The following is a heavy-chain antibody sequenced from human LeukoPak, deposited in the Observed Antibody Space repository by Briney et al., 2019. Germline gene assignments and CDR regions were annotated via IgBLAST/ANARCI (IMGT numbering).Heavy chain of an antibody. CDR3: AKTSRWERDYFDY. CDR2: MRGVGGNT. V-gene: IGHV3-23*01. D-gene: IGHD5-24*01. J-gene: IGHJ4*02. CDR1: GFIFSSYA. Sequence: GGSLRLSCAGSGFIFSSYAMSWVRQAPGKGLEWVSAMRGVGGNTFYTDSVGGRFTISRDNSKNTLYLQMNSLRAEDTAIYYCAKTSRWERDYFDYWGQGTLVTVSS.